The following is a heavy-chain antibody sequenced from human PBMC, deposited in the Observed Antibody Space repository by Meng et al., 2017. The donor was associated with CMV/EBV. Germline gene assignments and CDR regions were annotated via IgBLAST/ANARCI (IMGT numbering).Heavy chain of an antibody. CDR2: IYYSGST. D-gene: IGHD1-26*01. V-gene: IGHV4-61*01. CDR1: GGSVSSGSYY. J-gene: IGHJ4*02. Sequence: SETLSLTCTVSGGSVSSGSYYWSWIRQPPGKGLEWIGYIYYSGSTNYNPSLKSRVTISVDTSKNQFPLKLSSVTAADTAGYYCARASGSLISFDYWGQGTLVTVSS. CDR3: ARASGSLISFDY.